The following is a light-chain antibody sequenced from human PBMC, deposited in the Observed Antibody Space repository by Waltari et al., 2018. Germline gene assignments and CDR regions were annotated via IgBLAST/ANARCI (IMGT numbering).Light chain of an antibody. CDR3: QQYDNLPV. CDR2: DAS. V-gene: IGKV1-33*01. J-gene: IGKJ3*01. Sequence: DIQMTQSPSSLSASVGDRVTITCQASQDISNYLNWYQQKPGKAPKHLIYDASNLETGVPSRFSGSGSGTDFTFTISSLQPEDIATYYCQQYDNLPVFGPGTKVDIK. CDR1: QDISNY.